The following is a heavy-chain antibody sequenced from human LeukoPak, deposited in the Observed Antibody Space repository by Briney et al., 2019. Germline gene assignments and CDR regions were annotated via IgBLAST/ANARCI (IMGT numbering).Heavy chain of an antibody. CDR2: ISSSSSTI. Sequence: GGSLRLSCAASGFTFSSYSMNWVRQAPGKGLEWVSYISSSSSTIYYADSVKGRFTISRDNAKNSLYLQMNSLRAEDTAVYYCARTYYYDSSGQYYFDYWGQGTLVTVSS. J-gene: IGHJ4*02. CDR3: ARTYYYDSSGQYYFDY. CDR1: GFTFSSYS. D-gene: IGHD3-22*01. V-gene: IGHV3-48*01.